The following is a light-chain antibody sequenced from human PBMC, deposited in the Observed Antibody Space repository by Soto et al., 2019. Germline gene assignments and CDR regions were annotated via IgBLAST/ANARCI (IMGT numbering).Light chain of an antibody. CDR2: AIS. J-gene: IGKJ5*01. Sequence: EIVMTQSPATLSVSPGERATLSCRASQSINSNYLAWYQQKPGQAPSLLMYAISTRATGIPARFSGSGSGTEFTLTISSLQSEAFAVYYCQQHSDWPITFGQGTRLEIK. V-gene: IGKV3-15*01. CDR1: QSINSN. CDR3: QQHSDWPIT.